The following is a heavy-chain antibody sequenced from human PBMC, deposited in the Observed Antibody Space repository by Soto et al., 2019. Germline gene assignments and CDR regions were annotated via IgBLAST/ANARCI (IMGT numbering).Heavy chain of an antibody. V-gene: IGHV4-39*01. CDR3: ARQTRLYYYGSGRSGMDV. CDR2: IYYSGST. J-gene: IGHJ6*02. Sequence: SETLSLTFTVSGGSISSSSYYWGWIRQPPGKGLEWIGSIYYSGSTYYNPSLKSRVTISVDTSKNQFSLKLSSVTAADTAVYYCARQTRLYYYGSGRSGMDVWGQGTTVTVSS. CDR1: GGSISSSSYY. D-gene: IGHD3-10*01.